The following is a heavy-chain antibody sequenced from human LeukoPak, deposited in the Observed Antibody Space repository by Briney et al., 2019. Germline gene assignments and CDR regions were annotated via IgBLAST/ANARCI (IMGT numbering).Heavy chain of an antibody. CDR1: GRSMSSYY. CDR3: ARVQDATYYYDSSGDDAFDI. CDR2: IYYSGST. D-gene: IGHD3-22*01. J-gene: IGHJ3*02. Sequence: SETLSLTCTVSGRSMSSYYWSWIRQPPGKGLEWIRYIYYSGSTNYNPSLKSRVTISVDTSKNQFSLKLSSVTAADTAVYYCARVQDATYYYDSSGDDAFDIWGQGTMVTVSS. V-gene: IGHV4-59*01.